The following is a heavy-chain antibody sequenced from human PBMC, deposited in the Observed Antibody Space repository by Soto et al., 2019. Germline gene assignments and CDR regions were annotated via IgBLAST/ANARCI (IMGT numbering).Heavy chain of an antibody. V-gene: IGHV1-18*01. J-gene: IGHJ4*02. Sequence: ASVKVSCKASGYTFTSYGISWVRQAPGQGLKWMGWISAYNGNTNYAQKLQGRVTMTTDTSTSTAYMELRSLRSDDTAVYYCARDYGGILTGYLPRFDYWGQGTLVTVSS. D-gene: IGHD3-9*01. CDR1: GYTFTSYG. CDR2: ISAYNGNT. CDR3: ARDYGGILTGYLPRFDY.